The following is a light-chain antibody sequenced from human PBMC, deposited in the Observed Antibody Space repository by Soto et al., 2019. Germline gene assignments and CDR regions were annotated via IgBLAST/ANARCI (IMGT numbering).Light chain of an antibody. CDR2: AAS. J-gene: IGKJ1*01. V-gene: IGKV1-8*01. CDR1: QGISSY. CDR3: QQYYSYPRT. Sequence: AIRMTQSPSSFSASTGDRVTITCRASQGISSYLAWYQQKPGKAPKLLIYAASTLQSGVPSRFSGSGSGTDFTLTISXLXXEDFATYYCQQYYSYPRTFGQGTKVEIK.